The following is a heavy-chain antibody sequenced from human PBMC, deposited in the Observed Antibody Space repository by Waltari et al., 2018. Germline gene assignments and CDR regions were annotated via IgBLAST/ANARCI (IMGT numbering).Heavy chain of an antibody. Sequence: QVQLQQWGAGLLKPSETLSLTCAVYGGSFSGYYWSWIRPPPGKGLEWIGEINHSGSTNYNPSLKSRVTISVDTSKNQFSLKLSSVTAADTAVYYCARIAVAARPGPFDYWGQGTLVTVSS. CDR1: GGSFSGYY. V-gene: IGHV4-34*01. CDR3: ARIAVAARPGPFDY. CDR2: INHSGST. J-gene: IGHJ4*02. D-gene: IGHD6-6*01.